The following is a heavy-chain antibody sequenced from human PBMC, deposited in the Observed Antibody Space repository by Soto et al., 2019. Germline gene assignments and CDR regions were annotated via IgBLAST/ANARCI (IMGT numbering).Heavy chain of an antibody. CDR1: GYTFTSYD. CDR2: MNPNSGNT. V-gene: IGHV1-8*01. J-gene: IGHJ6*04. CDR3: ARVVPAAIRDGGNSGRMDV. D-gene: IGHD2-2*01. Sequence: QVQLVQSGAEVKKPGASVKVSCKASGYTFTSYDINWVRQATGQGLEWMGWMNPNSGNTGYAQKFQGRVTMTRNTSISTAYMELSSLRSEDTAVYYCARVVPAAIRDGGNSGRMDVWGKGTTVTVSS.